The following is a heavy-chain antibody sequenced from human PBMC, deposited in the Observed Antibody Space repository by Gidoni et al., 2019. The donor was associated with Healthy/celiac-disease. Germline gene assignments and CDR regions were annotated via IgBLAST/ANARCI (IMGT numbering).Heavy chain of an antibody. V-gene: IGHV3-21*01. J-gene: IGHJ2*01. CDR3: ARFHNGWYFDL. D-gene: IGHD1-1*01. CDR2: ISSSSSYI. Sequence: EVQLVESGGGLVKPGGSLRLSCAASGFTFSTYSMNWVRQAPGKGLEWVSSISSSSSYIYYADSVKGRFTISRDNAKNSLYLQMNSLRAEDTAVYYCARFHNGWYFDLWGRGTLVTVSS. CDR1: GFTFSTYS.